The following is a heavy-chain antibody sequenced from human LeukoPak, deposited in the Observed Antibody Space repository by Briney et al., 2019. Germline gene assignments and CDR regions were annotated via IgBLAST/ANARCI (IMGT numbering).Heavy chain of an antibody. CDR3: ARDAGRGSGPGAY. J-gene: IGHJ4*02. Sequence: GGSLRLSCAASGFTCSSYSMNWVRQAPGKGLEWVSSISSSSSYIYYADSVKGRFTISRDNAKNSLYLQMNSLRAEDTAVYYCARDAGRGSGPGAYWGQGTLVTVSS. V-gene: IGHV3-21*01. D-gene: IGHD6-19*01. CDR2: ISSSSSYI. CDR1: GFTCSSYS.